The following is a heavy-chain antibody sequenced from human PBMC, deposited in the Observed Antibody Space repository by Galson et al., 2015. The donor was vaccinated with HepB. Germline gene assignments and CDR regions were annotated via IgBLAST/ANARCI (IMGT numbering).Heavy chain of an antibody. Sequence: SLRLSCAASGFTFSSYAMHWVRQAPGMGLEWVAVISYDGGNKNYADSVKGRFTISRDNSKNTLYLQMNSLRAEDTAVYYCARGDTSSLYPQDYWGQGTLVTVSS. CDR2: ISYDGGNK. CDR3: ARGDTSSLYPQDY. D-gene: IGHD6-13*01. J-gene: IGHJ4*02. V-gene: IGHV3-30*04. CDR1: GFTFSSYA.